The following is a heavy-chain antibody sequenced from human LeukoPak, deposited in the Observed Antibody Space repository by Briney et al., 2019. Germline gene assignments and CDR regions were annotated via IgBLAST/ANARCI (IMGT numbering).Heavy chain of an antibody. CDR1: GFTFSTYT. CDR3: ARDYASAWDRLPYYFDY. J-gene: IGHJ4*02. D-gene: IGHD3-16*01. V-gene: IGHV3-21*01. CDR2: ITTSSSYI. Sequence: GGSLRLSCEASGFTFSTYTMNWVRQAPGKGLEWVSSITTSSSYIYYADSVKGRFTISRDNAKNSLYLQMNSLRAEDTAVYYCARDYASAWDRLPYYFDYWGQGTLVTVSS.